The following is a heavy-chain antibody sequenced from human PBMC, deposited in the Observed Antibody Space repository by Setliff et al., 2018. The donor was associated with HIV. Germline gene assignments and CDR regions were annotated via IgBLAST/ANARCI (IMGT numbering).Heavy chain of an antibody. D-gene: IGHD3-22*01. CDR1: SGSIKSYY. CDR3: ARAGNDYYDSNGYYYVVDWFDS. J-gene: IGHJ5*01. Sequence: PSETLSLTCTVSSGSIKSYYWSWIRQPPGKGLEWVDYIYGSGSTNYNPSLKSRLTISIDMSKNQFSLKLNSVTAADTAVYYCARAGNDYYDSNGYYYVVDWFDSWGQGTLVTVSS. V-gene: IGHV4-59*01. CDR2: IYGSGST.